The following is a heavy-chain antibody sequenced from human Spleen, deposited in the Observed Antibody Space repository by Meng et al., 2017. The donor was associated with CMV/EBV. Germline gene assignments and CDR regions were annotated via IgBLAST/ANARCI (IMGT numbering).Heavy chain of an antibody. CDR2: INHSGST. CDR3: ARVGDSYGYFFDY. J-gene: IGHJ4*02. V-gene: IGHV4-34*01. D-gene: IGHD5-18*01. CDR1: GGSFSGYS. Sequence: QFQRRTGGAVRCKPLWTLSSTCAGDGGSFSGYSWRWIRQPPGKGLEWVGEINHSGSTNYNPSLKSRVTISVDTSKNQFSLKLSSVTAADTAVYYCARVGDSYGYFFDYWGQGTLVTVSS.